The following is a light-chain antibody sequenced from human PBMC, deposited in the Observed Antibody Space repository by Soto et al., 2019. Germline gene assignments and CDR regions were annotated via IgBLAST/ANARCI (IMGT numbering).Light chain of an antibody. CDR3: QQYNNWPPAIT. CDR2: GAS. Sequence: ETLMTQSPATLSVSPGERATLSCRASQSVSTNLAWFQQKPGQAPRLLIYGASTRATGIPARFSGSGSGTDFTLTISSLQSEEFAVYYCQQYNNWPPAITFGPGTKVDIK. V-gene: IGKV3-15*01. J-gene: IGKJ3*01. CDR1: QSVSTN.